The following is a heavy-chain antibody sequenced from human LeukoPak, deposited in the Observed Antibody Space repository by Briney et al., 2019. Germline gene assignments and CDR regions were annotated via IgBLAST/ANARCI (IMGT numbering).Heavy chain of an antibody. CDR2: IRYEEINK. D-gene: IGHD5-18*01. CDR3: ARSWIQQRLGIDY. Sequence: GGSLRLSCTASGFTLSSYGIHWVRQAPGKGLEWVAFIRYEEINKYYADSVKGRFTISRDTAKNSLFLQMSRLGVDDTGVYYRARSWIQQRLGIDYWGQGTMVTVSS. J-gene: IGHJ4*02. V-gene: IGHV3-30*02. CDR1: GFTLSSYG.